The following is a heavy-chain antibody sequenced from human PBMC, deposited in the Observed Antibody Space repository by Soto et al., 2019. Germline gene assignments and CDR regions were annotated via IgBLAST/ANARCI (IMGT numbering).Heavy chain of an antibody. CDR3: ARDRMDTVPFDI. V-gene: IGHV3-21*01. Sequence: GGSLRLSCAASGFTFSSYSMNWVRQAPGKGLEWVSSISSSSSYIYYADSVKGRFTISRDNAKNSLYLQMNSLRAEDTAVYYCARDRMDTVPFDIWGQGTMVTVS. CDR2: ISSSSSYI. D-gene: IGHD4-17*01. J-gene: IGHJ3*02. CDR1: GFTFSSYS.